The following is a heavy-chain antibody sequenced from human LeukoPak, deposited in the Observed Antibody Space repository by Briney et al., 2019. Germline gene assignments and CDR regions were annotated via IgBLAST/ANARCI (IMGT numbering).Heavy chain of an antibody. V-gene: IGHV3-11*01. CDR1: GFTFSDYY. J-gene: IGHJ3*02. CDR3: AREGRMIRAAFDI. D-gene: IGHD3-22*01. Sequence: TGGSLRLSCAASGFTFSDYYMSWIRQAPGKGLEWVSYISSSGSTIYYADSVKGRFTISRDNAKNSLYLQMNSLRAEDTAVYYCAREGRMIRAAFDIWGQGTMVTVSS. CDR2: ISSSGSTI.